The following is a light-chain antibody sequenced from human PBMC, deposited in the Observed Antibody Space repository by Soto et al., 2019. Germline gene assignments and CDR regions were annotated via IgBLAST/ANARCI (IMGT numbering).Light chain of an antibody. J-gene: IGKJ1*01. Sequence: IHMTQSPSGICASLGDMVTMTFRASHGISNYLAWFQQKPGKVPKRLIYAASSLQSGVPSRSSGSGSGTEFTFTISSLQPEDFATYYCLQHYSYPWTFGQGTKVDIK. CDR1: HGISNY. V-gene: IGKV1-17*03. CDR2: AAS. CDR3: LQHYSYPWT.